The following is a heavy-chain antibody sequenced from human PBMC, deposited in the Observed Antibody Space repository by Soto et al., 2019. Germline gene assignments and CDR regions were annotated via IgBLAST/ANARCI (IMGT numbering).Heavy chain of an antibody. CDR1: GFTFSNAW. CDR2: IKSKTDGGTT. D-gene: IGHD2-2*01. Sequence: KPGGSLRLSCAASGFTFSNAWMSWVRQAPGKGLEWVGRIKSKTDGGTTDYAAPVKGRFTISRDDSKNTLYLQMNSLKTEDTAVYSCTKDNDGAVVSYYYGLDVWGQGTTVTVSS. CDR3: TKDNDGAVVSYYYGLDV. J-gene: IGHJ6*02. V-gene: IGHV3-15*01.